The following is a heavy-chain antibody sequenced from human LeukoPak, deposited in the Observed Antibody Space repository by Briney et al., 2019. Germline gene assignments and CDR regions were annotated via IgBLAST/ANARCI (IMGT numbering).Heavy chain of an antibody. Sequence: ASVRVSCKASGYTCTGYYMHWVRQAPGQGLEWMGWINPNSGGTNYAQKFQGRVTMTRDTSISTACMELSRLRSDDTAVYYCARPRYNYGSNWFDPWGQGTLVTVSS. CDR1: GYTCTGYY. CDR3: ARPRYNYGSNWFDP. V-gene: IGHV1-2*02. J-gene: IGHJ5*02. CDR2: INPNSGGT. D-gene: IGHD5-18*01.